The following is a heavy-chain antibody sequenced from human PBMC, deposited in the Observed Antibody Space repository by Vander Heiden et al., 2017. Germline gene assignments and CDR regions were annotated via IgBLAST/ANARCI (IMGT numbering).Heavy chain of an antibody. V-gene: IGHV3-48*02. D-gene: IGHD2-15*01. CDR3: ARDPKLYGAFGPYFDY. CDR2: ISATGVTI. J-gene: IGHJ4*02. Sequence: EVQLVQSGGGLVQPGGSLRLSCGASGFPSSSYTMTWVRQTPGKGLEWISYISATGVTIYYSQSVEGRFTISRDNVKNSLYLQMNNLRDDDTGVYYCARDPKLYGAFGPYFDYWGQGVLVTVAS. CDR1: GFPSSSYT.